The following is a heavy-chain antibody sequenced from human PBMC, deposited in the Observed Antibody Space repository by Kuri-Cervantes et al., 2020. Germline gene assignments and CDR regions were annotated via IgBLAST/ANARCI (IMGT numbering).Heavy chain of an antibody. CDR1: GYTFTNYA. J-gene: IGHJ6*02. CDR2: MNPDSGNT. D-gene: IGHD3-10*01. CDR3: ARDIKRGGGWYNYYGMDV. Sequence: ASVKVSCKASGYTFTNYAIHWVRQAPGQRLEWMGWMNPDSGNTGYAQKFQGRVTMTRDTSISTAYMEMNSLRAEDTAVYYCARDIKRGGGWYNYYGMDVWGQGTTVTVSS. V-gene: IGHV1-8*02.